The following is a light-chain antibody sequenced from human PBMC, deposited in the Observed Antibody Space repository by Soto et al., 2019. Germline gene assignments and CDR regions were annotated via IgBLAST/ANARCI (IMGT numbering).Light chain of an antibody. Sequence: IVLKPSQAYVSFSPWYRSTLSFRASQSVNNYVAWYQQKPGQAPRLLIYDASKRATGIPARFSGSGSGTDFTLTVSSLEPEDFVLYFCQQRSVWPITFGQGTRLEIK. J-gene: IGKJ5*01. CDR2: DAS. CDR1: QSVNNY. CDR3: QQRSVWPIT. V-gene: IGKV3-11*01.